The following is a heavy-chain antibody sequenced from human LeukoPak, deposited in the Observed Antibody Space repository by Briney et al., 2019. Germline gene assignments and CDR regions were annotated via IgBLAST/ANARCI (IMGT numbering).Heavy chain of an antibody. CDR2: ISHSGNA. CDR1: GGSISSAPYY. Sequence: PSETLSLTCTVSGGSISSAPYYWSWIRQRPGTGLEWMGYISHSGNACYNPSLKSRLNISADTSRNQFSLKLRSVTAADTALYFCAREGYYYDSSGPIDYWGQGTRVTVSS. CDR3: AREGYYYDSSGPIDY. D-gene: IGHD3-22*01. V-gene: IGHV4-31*03. J-gene: IGHJ4*02.